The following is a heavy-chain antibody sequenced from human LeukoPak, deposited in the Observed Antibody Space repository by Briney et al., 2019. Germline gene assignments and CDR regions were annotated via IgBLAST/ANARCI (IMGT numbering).Heavy chain of an antibody. CDR2: INPSGGST. CDR3: ARVVGSSGWPGNNWFDP. CDR1: GYTFTSYY. J-gene: IGHJ5*02. D-gene: IGHD6-19*01. Sequence: ASVKVSXKASGYTFTSYYMHWVRQAPGQGLEWMGIINPSGGSTSYAQKFQGRVTMTRDTSTSTVYMELSSLRSEDTAVYYCARVVGSSGWPGNNWFDPWGQGTLVTVSS. V-gene: IGHV1-46*01.